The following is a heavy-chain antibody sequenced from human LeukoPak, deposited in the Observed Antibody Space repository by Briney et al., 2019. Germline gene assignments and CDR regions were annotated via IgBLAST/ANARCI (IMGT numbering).Heavy chain of an antibody. CDR3: ARGDYGSGSYGFDY. V-gene: IGHV3-7*03. CDR2: IKQDGSEK. CDR1: GFTFSSYW. J-gene: IGHJ4*02. Sequence: GGSLRLSCEASGFTFSSYWMSWVRQAPGKGLEWVANIKQDGSEKYYVDSVKGRFTISRGNAKNSLYLQMNSLRAEDTAVYYCARGDYGSGSYGFDYWGQGTLVTVSS. D-gene: IGHD3-10*01.